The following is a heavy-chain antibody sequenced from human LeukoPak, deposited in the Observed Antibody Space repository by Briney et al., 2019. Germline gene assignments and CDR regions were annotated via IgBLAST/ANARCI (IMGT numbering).Heavy chain of an antibody. CDR2: INHHRGEK. V-gene: IGHV3-7*01. J-gene: IGHJ4*02. D-gene: IGHD4-17*01. Sequence: GGSLRLSWAASGFTFSTYWMSWVRQTPEKGLEWVANINHHRGEKYYVDSVEDRFTISRDNARNSLFLQMTSLTAEDTAVYFCARLPLATARYYFDYWGQGTLVTVSS. CDR1: GFTFSTYW. CDR3: ARLPLATARYYFDY.